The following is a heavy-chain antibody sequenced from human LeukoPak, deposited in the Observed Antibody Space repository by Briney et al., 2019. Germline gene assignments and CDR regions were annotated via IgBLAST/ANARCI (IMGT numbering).Heavy chain of an antibody. CDR3: AKYSGSGSPYFDY. CDR2: ISGSGGNT. CDR1: GFSFSSYA. J-gene: IGHJ4*02. V-gene: IGHV3-23*01. D-gene: IGHD3-10*01. Sequence: GGSLRLSCAASGFSFSSYAMTRVRQAPGKGLEWVSGISGSGGNTYYADSVKGRFTISRDSSKNTLSLQMNSLRADDTAVYYCAKYSGSGSPYFDYWGQGTLVTVSS.